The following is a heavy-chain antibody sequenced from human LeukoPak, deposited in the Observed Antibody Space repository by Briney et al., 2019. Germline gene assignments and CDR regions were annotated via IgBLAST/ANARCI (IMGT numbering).Heavy chain of an antibody. Sequence: SETLSLTCAVYGGSFSGYYWSWIRQPPGKGLEWIGEISHSGSTNYNPSLKSRVTISVDTSKNQFSLKLSSVTAADTAVYYCARGPTYYYGSASGALGYWGQGTLVTVSS. CDR1: GGSFSGYY. J-gene: IGHJ4*02. CDR3: ARGPTYYYGSASGALGY. V-gene: IGHV4-34*01. D-gene: IGHD3-10*01. CDR2: ISHSGST.